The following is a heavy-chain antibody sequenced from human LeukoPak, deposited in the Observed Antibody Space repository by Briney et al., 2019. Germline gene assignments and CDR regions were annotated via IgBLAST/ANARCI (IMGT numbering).Heavy chain of an antibody. CDR3: AKDPLADSSLTYYFDY. CDR2: ISYDGSNK. D-gene: IGHD3-3*01. Sequence: GRSLRLSCAASGFTFSSYGMHWVGQAPGKGLEWVAVISYDGSNKYYADSVKGRFTISRDNSKNTLYLQMNSLRAEDTAVYYCAKDPLADSSLTYYFDYWGQGTLVTVSS. J-gene: IGHJ4*02. CDR1: GFTFSSYG. V-gene: IGHV3-30*18.